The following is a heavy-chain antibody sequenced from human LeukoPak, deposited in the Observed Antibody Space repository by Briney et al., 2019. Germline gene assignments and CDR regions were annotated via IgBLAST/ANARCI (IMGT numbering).Heavy chain of an antibody. J-gene: IGHJ3*02. D-gene: IGHD4-23*01. Sequence: GGSLRLSCAASGFTFSSYAMSWVRQAPGKGLEWVSAISGSGGSTYYADSVKGRFTISRDNANKSLYLQMNSLRADDTAVYYCARVDPYGGNSQGAFDMWGQGTMVIVSS. V-gene: IGHV3-23*01. CDR1: GFTFSSYA. CDR3: ARVDPYGGNSQGAFDM. CDR2: ISGSGGST.